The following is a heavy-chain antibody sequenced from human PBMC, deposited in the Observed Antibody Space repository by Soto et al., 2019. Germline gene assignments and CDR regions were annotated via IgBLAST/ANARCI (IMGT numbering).Heavy chain of an antibody. Sequence: GGSLRLSCVASGFTFTSCAMSWVRQAPGKGLEWVSSISGSGGSTYYADSVKGRFTISRDNSKNMLYLQMNSLRAEDTAVYYCAKHWGSGSYYNHLDYWGQGSLVTVSS. V-gene: IGHV3-23*01. CDR3: AKHWGSGSYYNHLDY. D-gene: IGHD3-10*01. CDR1: GFTFTSCA. CDR2: ISGSGGST. J-gene: IGHJ4*02.